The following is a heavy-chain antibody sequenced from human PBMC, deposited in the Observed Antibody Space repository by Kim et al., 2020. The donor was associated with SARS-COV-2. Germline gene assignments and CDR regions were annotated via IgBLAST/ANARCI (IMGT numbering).Heavy chain of an antibody. V-gene: IGHV3-23*01. Sequence: GGSLRLSCAASGFTFSSYAMSWVRQAPGKGLEWVSAISGSGGSTYYADSVKGRFTISRENSKNTLYLQMKSLRAEDTVVYYCAKGAIAAAGTFWALTVLKYFVDYWCQGSLVTISS. CDR2: ISGSGGST. D-gene: IGHD6-13*01. J-gene: IGHJ4*02. CDR1: GFTFSSYA. CDR3: AKGAIAAAGTFWALTVLKYFVDY.